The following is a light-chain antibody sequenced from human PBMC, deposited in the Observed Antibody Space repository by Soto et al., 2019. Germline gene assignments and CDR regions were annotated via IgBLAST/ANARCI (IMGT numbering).Light chain of an antibody. CDR3: QDYGSSRT. V-gene: IGKV3-20*01. CDR1: QTVSNTY. CDR2: GAS. Sequence: EVVWTQSPGTLSLSPGERATLSCRASQTVSNTYLAWYQQKPGQAPRLLIYGASRRATGIPDRFSGSGSGTDFTLTITRLEPDNFAVYYCQDYGSSRTFGQGTKVDIK. J-gene: IGKJ1*01.